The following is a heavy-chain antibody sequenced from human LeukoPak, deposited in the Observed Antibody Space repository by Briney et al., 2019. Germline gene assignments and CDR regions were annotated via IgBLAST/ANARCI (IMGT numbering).Heavy chain of an antibody. CDR3: ARVNYDFWSGYYPANWFDP. V-gene: IGHV4-39*07. CDR1: GGSISSSSYS. CDR2: IYYSGST. D-gene: IGHD3-3*01. J-gene: IGHJ5*02. Sequence: PSETLSLTCTVSGGSISSSSYSWGWIRQPPGKGLEWIGSIYYSGSTYYNPSLKSRVTISVDTSKNQFSLKLSSVTAADTAVYYCARVNYDFWSGYYPANWFDPWGQGTLVTVSS.